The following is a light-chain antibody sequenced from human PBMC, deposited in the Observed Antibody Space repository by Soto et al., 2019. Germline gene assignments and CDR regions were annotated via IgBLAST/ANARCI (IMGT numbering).Light chain of an antibody. V-gene: IGKV3-20*01. CDR3: QQCGSSSWP. Sequence: EIVLTQSPGTLSLSPGERATLSCRASQSVSSSFLAWYQQKPGQAPRLLIYSASSRATGIPDRFSGSGSGTDFTLTISRLEPEDFAVYYCQQCGSSSWPFGQGTKVDIK. CDR2: SAS. CDR1: QSVSSSF. J-gene: IGKJ1*01.